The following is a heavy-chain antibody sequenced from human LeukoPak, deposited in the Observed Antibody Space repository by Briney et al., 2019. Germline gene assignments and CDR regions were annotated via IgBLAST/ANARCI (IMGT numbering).Heavy chain of an antibody. CDR1: GFTFINYW. D-gene: IGHD3-10*01. CDR3: AKDFQWFGELVFDY. V-gene: IGHV3-23*01. Sequence: GGSLRLSCAASGFTFINYWMSWVRQAPGKGLEWVSAISGSGGSTYYADSVKGRFTISRDNSKNTLYLQMNSLRAEDTAVYYCAKDFQWFGELVFDYWGQGTLVTVSS. CDR2: ISGSGGST. J-gene: IGHJ4*02.